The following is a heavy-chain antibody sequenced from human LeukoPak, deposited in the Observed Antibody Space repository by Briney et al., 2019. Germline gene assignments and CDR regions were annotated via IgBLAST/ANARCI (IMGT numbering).Heavy chain of an antibody. CDR1: GFTFSSYS. Sequence: GGSLRLSCAASGFTFSSYSMNWVRQAPGKWLEWVSSISSSSTYIYYADSVKGRFTTSRDNAKNSLHLQMNSLRAEDTAVYYCARAYCAGDCFSTGFQHWGQGTLVTVSS. CDR3: ARAYCAGDCFSTGFQH. V-gene: IGHV3-21*01. D-gene: IGHD2-21*02. CDR2: ISSSSTYI. J-gene: IGHJ1*01.